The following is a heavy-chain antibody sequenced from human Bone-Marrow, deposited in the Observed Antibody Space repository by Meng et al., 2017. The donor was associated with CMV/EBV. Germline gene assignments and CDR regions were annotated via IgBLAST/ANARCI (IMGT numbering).Heavy chain of an antibody. V-gene: IGHV3-21*01. CDR3: ARDRPDNFWSGYSPGGMDV. CDR2: ISSSSSYI. J-gene: IGHJ6*02. Sequence: GESLKISCAASGFTFSSYSMNWVRQAPGKGLEWVSSISSSSSYIYYADSVKGRFTISRDNAKNSLYLQMNSLRAEDTAVYYCARDRPDNFWSGYSPGGMDVWGQGTTVTVSS. D-gene: IGHD3-3*01. CDR1: GFTFSSYS.